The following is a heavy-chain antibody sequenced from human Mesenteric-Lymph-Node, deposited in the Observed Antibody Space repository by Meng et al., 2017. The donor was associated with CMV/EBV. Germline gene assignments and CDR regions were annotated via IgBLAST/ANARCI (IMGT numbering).Heavy chain of an antibody. J-gene: IGHJ2*01. D-gene: IGHD3-16*01. V-gene: IGHV4-61*01. CDR2: IYHNGYT. CDR3: ARGALGSFDL. Sequence: LTCTVSGGSGSRDRYHWTWIRQHPGKGLGCLGYIYHNGYTNYNPSLKSRVTISADTSRNQFSLKLTSMTAADTAVYYCARGALGSFDLWGRGTLVTVSS. CDR1: GGSGSRDRYH.